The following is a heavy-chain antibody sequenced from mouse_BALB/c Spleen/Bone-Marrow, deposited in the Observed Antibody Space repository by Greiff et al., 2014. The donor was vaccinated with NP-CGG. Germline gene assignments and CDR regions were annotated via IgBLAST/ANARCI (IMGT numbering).Heavy chain of an antibody. V-gene: IGHV2-9*02. D-gene: IGHD2-3*01. CDR1: GFSLTSYG. CDR3: ARVYLWYFDV. CDR2: IWAGGST. Sequence: QVQLQHSGPGLVSPSQILSITCTVSGFSLTSYGVHWVRQPPGKGLEWLGVIWAGGSTNYNSALMSRLSISKDNSKSQVFLKMNSLQTDDTAMYYCARVYLWYFDVWGAGTTVTVSS. J-gene: IGHJ1*01.